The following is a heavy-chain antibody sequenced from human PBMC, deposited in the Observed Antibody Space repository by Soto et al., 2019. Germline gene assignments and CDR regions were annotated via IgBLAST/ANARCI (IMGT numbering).Heavy chain of an antibody. CDR3: ARGFRGYYYYFDY. Sequence: SETLSLTCTVSGGSISSGGYYWSWIRQPPGKGLEWIGYIYYSGSTKYNPSLKSRVTISVDTSNNQFSLKLSSVTAADTAVYFCARGFRGYYYYFDYWGQGTLVTVSS. CDR1: GGSISSGGYY. CDR2: IYYSGST. V-gene: IGHV4-61*08. J-gene: IGHJ4*02. D-gene: IGHD3-22*01.